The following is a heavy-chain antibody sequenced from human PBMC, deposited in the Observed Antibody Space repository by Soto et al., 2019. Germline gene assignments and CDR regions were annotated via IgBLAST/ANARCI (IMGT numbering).Heavy chain of an antibody. V-gene: IGHV2-5*02. CDR3: AHSSAPRAAFHI. CDR2: IYWDGDS. D-gene: IGHD1-26*01. CDR1: GFSLSSSGMT. Sequence: QITLKESGPTLVKPTQNLTLTCTYSGFSLSSSGMTVGWIRQPPGQALEWLGVIYWDGDSRYSPSLESRLTITRDTAREQVVLRLATMDRVDTDTYFCAHSSAPRAAFHIWGQGTMVIVSS. J-gene: IGHJ3*02.